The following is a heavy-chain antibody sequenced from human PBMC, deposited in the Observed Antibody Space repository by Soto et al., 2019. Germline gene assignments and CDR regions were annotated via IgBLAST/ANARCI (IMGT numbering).Heavy chain of an antibody. CDR2: INAGNGNT. V-gene: IGHV1-3*01. CDR1: GYTFTSYA. J-gene: IGHJ4*02. Sequence: ASVKVYCKASGYTFTSYAMHWVRQAPGQRLEWMGWINAGNGNTKYSQKFQGRVTITRDTSASTAYMELSSLRSEDTAVYYCARDPLRYFDWLPQYYFDYWGQG. CDR3: ARDPLRYFDWLPQYYFDY. D-gene: IGHD3-9*01.